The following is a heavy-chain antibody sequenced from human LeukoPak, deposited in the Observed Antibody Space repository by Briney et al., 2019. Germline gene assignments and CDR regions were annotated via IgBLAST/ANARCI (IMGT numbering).Heavy chain of an antibody. D-gene: IGHD6-19*01. Sequence: GGSLRLSCAASGFTFSSYAMSWVRQAPGKGLEWVSAISGNGGSTYYADSVKGRFTISRDNSKNTLYLQMNSLRAEDTAVYYCAKDAWSSGWYGPSRLYYFDYWGQGTLVTVSS. J-gene: IGHJ4*02. CDR3: AKDAWSSGWYGPSRLYYFDY. CDR1: GFTFSSYA. CDR2: ISGNGGST. V-gene: IGHV3-23*01.